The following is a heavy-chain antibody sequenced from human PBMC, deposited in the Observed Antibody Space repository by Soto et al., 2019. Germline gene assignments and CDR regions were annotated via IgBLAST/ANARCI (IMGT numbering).Heavy chain of an antibody. CDR1: GHTFTSYG. Sequence: ASGRVSCKASGHTFTSYGISWVRHAPGQGLEWMGWISAYNGNTNYAQKLQGRVTMTTDTSTSTAYMELRSLRSDDTAVYYCAHLFYDSSGSYGMDVWGQGATVTVSS. D-gene: IGHD3-22*01. J-gene: IGHJ6*02. CDR2: ISAYNGNT. CDR3: AHLFYDSSGSYGMDV. V-gene: IGHV1-18*01.